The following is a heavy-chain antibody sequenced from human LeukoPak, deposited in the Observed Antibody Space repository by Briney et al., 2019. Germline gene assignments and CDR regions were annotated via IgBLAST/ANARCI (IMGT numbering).Heavy chain of an antibody. V-gene: IGHV3-30*04. D-gene: IGHD3-10*01. CDR3: ARDWIDYYDAFDI. CDR1: GFTFSSSA. J-gene: IGHJ3*02. Sequence: GRSLRLSCAASGFTFSSSAMHWVRQAPGKGLEWVAVISNDGSNKYYADSVKGRFTISRDNYKNTLFLQMNSLRAEDTAVYYCARDWIDYYDAFDIWGQGTVVTVSS. CDR2: ISNDGSNK.